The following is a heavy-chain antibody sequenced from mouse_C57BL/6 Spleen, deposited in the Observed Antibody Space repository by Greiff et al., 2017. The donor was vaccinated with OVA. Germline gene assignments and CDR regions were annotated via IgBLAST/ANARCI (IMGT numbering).Heavy chain of an antibody. Sequence: EVKLQESGPGLVKPSQSLSLTCSVPGYSITSGYYWNWIRQFPGNKLEWMGYISYDGSNNYNPSLKNRISITRDTSKNQFFLKLNSVTTEDTATYYCASYYGSSYGYFDVWGTGTTVTVSS. D-gene: IGHD1-1*01. CDR2: ISYDGSN. CDR3: ASYYGSSYGYFDV. CDR1: GYSITSGYY. J-gene: IGHJ1*03. V-gene: IGHV3-6*01.